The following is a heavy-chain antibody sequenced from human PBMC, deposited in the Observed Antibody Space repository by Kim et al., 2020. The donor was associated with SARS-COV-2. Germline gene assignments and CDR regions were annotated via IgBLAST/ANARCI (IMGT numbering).Heavy chain of an antibody. Sequence: ASVKVSCKVSGYTLTELSMHWVRQAPGKGFEWMGGFDPEDGETIYAQKFQGRVTMTEDTSTDTAYMELSSLRSEDTAVYYCATGPPYCSSTSCYPGWFDPWGQGTLVTVSS. CDR2: FDPEDGET. J-gene: IGHJ5*02. CDR3: ATGPPYCSSTSCYPGWFDP. D-gene: IGHD2-2*01. V-gene: IGHV1-24*01. CDR1: GYTLTELS.